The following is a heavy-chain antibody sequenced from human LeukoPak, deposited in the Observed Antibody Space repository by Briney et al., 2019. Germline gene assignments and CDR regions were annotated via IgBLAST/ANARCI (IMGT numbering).Heavy chain of an antibody. J-gene: IGHJ5*02. Sequence: PSETLSLTCTVSGYSISSGYYWGWIRQPPGKGLEWIGYIYYSGSTNYNPSLKSRVTISVDTSKNQFSLKLSSVTAADTAVYYCARKERWGAVAGMWFDPWGQGTLVTVSS. CDR3: ARKERWGAVAGMWFDP. CDR1: GYSISSGYY. CDR2: IYYSGST. D-gene: IGHD6-19*01. V-gene: IGHV4-38-2*02.